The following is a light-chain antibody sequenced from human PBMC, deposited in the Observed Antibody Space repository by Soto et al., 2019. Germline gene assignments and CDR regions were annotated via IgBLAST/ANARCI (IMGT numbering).Light chain of an antibody. Sequence: EIVMTQSPATLSVSPGGRATLSCRASQSISDTLAWYQQKPGQAPRLLIYGASSRTTGIPDRFSGSGSGTDFTLIISSLEPEDSAVYYCQQRSNWPPVFTFGQGTRLEIK. V-gene: IGKV3-11*01. CDR1: QSISDT. CDR2: GAS. J-gene: IGKJ5*01. CDR3: QQRSNWPPVFT.